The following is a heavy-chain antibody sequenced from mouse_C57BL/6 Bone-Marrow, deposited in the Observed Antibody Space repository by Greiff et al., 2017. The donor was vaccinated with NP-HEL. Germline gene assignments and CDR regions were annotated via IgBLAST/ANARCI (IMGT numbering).Heavy chain of an antibody. CDR1: GFTFSDYY. CDR2: ISNGGGST. D-gene: IGHD2-5*01. CDR3: ARLDSNYVYWYFDV. V-gene: IGHV5-12*01. J-gene: IGHJ1*03. Sequence: EVMLVESGGGLVQPGGSLKLSCAASGFTFSDYYMYWVRQTPEKRLEWVAYISNGGGSTYYPDTVKGRFTISRDNAKNTLYLQMSRLKSEDTAMYYCARLDSNYVYWYFDVWGTGTTVTVSS.